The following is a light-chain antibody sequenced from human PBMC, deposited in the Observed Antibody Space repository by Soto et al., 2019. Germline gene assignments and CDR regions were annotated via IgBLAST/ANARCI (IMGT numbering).Light chain of an antibody. J-gene: IGLJ1*01. CDR1: SSDVGGYTY. CDR2: EVS. CDR3: SSYTSRSTRV. V-gene: IGLV2-14*01. Sequence: QSALTQPAAVSGSPGQSITISCTGTSSDVGGYTYVSWYQQHPDKAPKLMIYEVSNRPSGVSHRFSGSKSGNTASLTISGLQSEDEADYYCSSYTSRSTRVFGTGTKLTFL.